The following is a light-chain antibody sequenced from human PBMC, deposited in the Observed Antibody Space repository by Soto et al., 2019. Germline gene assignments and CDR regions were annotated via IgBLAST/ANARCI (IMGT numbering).Light chain of an antibody. J-gene: IGLJ3*02. CDR2: GNS. CDR1: SSNIGAGYD. CDR3: QSYDSSLSGWV. V-gene: IGLV1-40*01. Sequence: QAVVTQPPSVSGAPGQRVTISCTGSSSNIGAGYDVHWYQQLPGTAPKFLIYGNSNRPSGVPDRFSGSKSGTSASLAITGLQAEDEADYYCQSYDSSLSGWVFGGGTKLT.